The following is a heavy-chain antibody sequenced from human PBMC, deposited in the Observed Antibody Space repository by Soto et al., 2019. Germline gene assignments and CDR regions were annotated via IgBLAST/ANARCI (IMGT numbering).Heavy chain of an antibody. Sequence: QVQLVQSGAEVKKSGASVKVSCKASGYSVRDYFIQWMRQAPGQGLEWVAWINPKTAATNYAKKFQGRVSLTWDTSFSTAYMELTRLRPDDTAVYYCARIKWGLDYYNGMDVWGQGTTVIVSS. D-gene: IGHD1-26*01. CDR3: ARIKWGLDYYNGMDV. V-gene: IGHV1-2*02. J-gene: IGHJ6*02. CDR1: GYSVRDYF. CDR2: INPKTAAT.